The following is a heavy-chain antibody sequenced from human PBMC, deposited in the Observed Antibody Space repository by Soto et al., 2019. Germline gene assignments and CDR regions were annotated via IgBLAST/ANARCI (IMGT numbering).Heavy chain of an antibody. CDR2: IDQDGTEK. Sequence: EVQLVESGGGLVQPGGPRRLSCEVPGLPFSPYWMNWVRQTPGKGLEWVAIIDQDGTEKIYVDSVKGRFTISRDNAKNSLYLQMNSLRVEDTAVYYCVGGGGWLPDYWGQGTLVTVSS. V-gene: IGHV3-7*05. CDR1: GLPFSPYW. J-gene: IGHJ4*02. D-gene: IGHD6-19*01. CDR3: VGGGGWLPDY.